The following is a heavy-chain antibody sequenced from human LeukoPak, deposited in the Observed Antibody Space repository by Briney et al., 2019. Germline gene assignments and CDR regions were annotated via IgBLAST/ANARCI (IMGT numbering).Heavy chain of an antibody. V-gene: IGHV3-21*01. Sequence: GGSLRLSCAASGFTFSSYSMNWVRQAPGKGLEWVSSISSSSSYIYYADSVKVRFTISRDNAKNSLYLQMNSLRAEDTAVYYCARVGYYDSSGYRSFDYWGQGTLVTVSS. CDR1: GFTFSSYS. CDR2: ISSSSSYI. J-gene: IGHJ4*02. CDR3: ARVGYYDSSGYRSFDY. D-gene: IGHD3-22*01.